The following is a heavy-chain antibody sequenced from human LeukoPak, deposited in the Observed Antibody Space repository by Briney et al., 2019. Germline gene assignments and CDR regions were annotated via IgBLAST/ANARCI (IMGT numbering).Heavy chain of an antibody. CDR1: GFAFSTYS. J-gene: IGHJ4*02. CDR2: VSRSSRFI. V-gene: IGHV3-21*01. D-gene: IGHD5-12*01. Sequence: GGSLRLSCAASGFAFSTYSMNWVSHAPGKGLEWVSSVSRSSRFIFYADSVQGRFTISRDDAKDSLFLQMNSLRAEDTAVYYCARVSDAFDYFFDSWGQGTLVTVSS. CDR3: ARVSDAFDYFFDS.